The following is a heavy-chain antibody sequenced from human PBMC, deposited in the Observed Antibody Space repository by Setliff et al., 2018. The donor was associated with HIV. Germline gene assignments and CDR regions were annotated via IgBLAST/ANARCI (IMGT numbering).Heavy chain of an antibody. D-gene: IGHD1-1*01. J-gene: IGHJ5*02. Sequence: PSETLSLTCAVSSESIVSYYWNWIRQPPGRGLEWIGYIHTSGRTKYNPSLKSRLTILVDTSKKQFSLRLTSVTAADTAVYYCSRAAYDAVDWFDPWGQGTLVTVSS. CDR1: SESIVSYY. CDR2: IHTSGRT. V-gene: IGHV4-4*08. CDR3: SRAAYDAVDWFDP.